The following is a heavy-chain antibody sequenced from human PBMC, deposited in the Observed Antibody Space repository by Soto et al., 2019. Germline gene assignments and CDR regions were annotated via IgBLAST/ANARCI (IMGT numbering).Heavy chain of an antibody. D-gene: IGHD4-17*01. J-gene: IGHJ6*02. V-gene: IGHV3-30*18. CDR3: AKDVWGYGDYADYFCLDV. Sequence: GGSLRLSCAASGFTFSSYGMHWVRQAPGKGLEWVAVISYDGSNKYYADSVKGRFTISRDNSKNTLYLQMNSLRAEETAVYYCAKDVWGYGDYADYFCLDVWGRGTTVTASS. CDR2: ISYDGSNK. CDR1: GFTFSSYG.